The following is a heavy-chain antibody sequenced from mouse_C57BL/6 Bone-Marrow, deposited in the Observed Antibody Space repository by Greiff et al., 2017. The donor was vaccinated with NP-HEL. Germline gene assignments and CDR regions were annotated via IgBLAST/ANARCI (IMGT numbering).Heavy chain of an antibody. CDR3: ASRYYYGSSYPPMDY. Sequence: EVMLVESGGGLVKPGGSLKLSCAASGFTFSDYGMHWVRQAPEKGLEWVAYISSGSSTIYSADTVKGRFTISRDNAKNTLFLQMTSLRSEDTAMYYCASRYYYGSSYPPMDYWGQGTSVTVSS. D-gene: IGHD1-1*01. J-gene: IGHJ4*01. CDR1: GFTFSDYG. V-gene: IGHV5-17*01. CDR2: ISSGSSTI.